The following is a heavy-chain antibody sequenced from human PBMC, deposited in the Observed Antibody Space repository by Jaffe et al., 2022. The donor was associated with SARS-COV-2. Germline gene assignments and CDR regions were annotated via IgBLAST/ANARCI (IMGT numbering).Heavy chain of an antibody. J-gene: IGHJ4*02. D-gene: IGHD5-18*01. V-gene: IGHV4-61*01. CDR3: ARSYSYGHFDF. CDR2: IYYSGST. CDR1: GVSVNIGSYY. Sequence: QVQLQESGPGLVRPWETLSLTCSVSGVSVNIGSYYWNWIRQSPEKGLEWLGYIYYSGSTTYNPSFKSRLTVSLDMSRNQFSLNLKSVTAADTAMYFCARSYSYGHFDFWGQGTLVTVSS.